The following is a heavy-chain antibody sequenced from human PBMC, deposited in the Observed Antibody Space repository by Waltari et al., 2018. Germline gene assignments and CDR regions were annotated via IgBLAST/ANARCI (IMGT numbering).Heavy chain of an antibody. CDR2: IRDDGSNK. V-gene: IGHV3-30*02. CDR3: AGRSITIDAFDI. CDR1: GFPFSSYG. D-gene: IGHD3-10*01. Sequence: VQLVESGGGVVQPGGSLRLSCAASGFPFSSYGMHRLRQAPGKGREWGAFIRDDGSNKYYADSVKGRFTISRDNSKNTLYLQMNSLRAEDTAVYYCAGRSITIDAFDIWGQGTMVTVSS. J-gene: IGHJ3*02.